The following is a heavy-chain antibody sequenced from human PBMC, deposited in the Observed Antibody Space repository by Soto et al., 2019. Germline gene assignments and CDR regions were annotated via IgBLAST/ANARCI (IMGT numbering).Heavy chain of an antibody. CDR1: GFTFSSYA. D-gene: IGHD4-17*01. V-gene: IGHV3-23*01. CDR3: ARDLNGDYHFDY. CDR2: ISGSGGST. J-gene: IGHJ4*02. Sequence: GGSLRLSCAASGFTFSSYAMSWVRQAPGKGLEWVSAISGSGGSTYYADSVKGRFTISRDNAKNSLYLQMNSLRAEDTAVYYCARDLNGDYHFDYWGQGTLVTVSS.